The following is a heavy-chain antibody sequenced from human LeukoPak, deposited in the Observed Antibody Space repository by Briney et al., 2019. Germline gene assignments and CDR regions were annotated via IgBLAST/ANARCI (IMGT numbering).Heavy chain of an antibody. D-gene: IGHD2-2*01. CDR2: IYHSGGT. CDR3: AREYCTSTTCSDAFEI. J-gene: IGHJ3*02. CDR1: GDSISAYNW. V-gene: IGHV4-4*02. Sequence: SETLSLTCAASGDSISAYNWWWSWVRQPPGKGLEWIGEIYHSGGTNYNPSLKSRVTISVDKSKNQLSLDLNSVTAADTAVYYCAREYCTSTTCSDAFEIWGQGTMVTVS.